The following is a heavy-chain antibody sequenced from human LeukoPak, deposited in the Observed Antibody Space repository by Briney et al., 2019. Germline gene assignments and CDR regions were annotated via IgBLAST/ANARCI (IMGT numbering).Heavy chain of an antibody. D-gene: IGHD6-13*01. J-gene: IGHJ5*02. Sequence: SETLSLTCTVSGGSLSSYYWSWIRQPPGKGLEWIGYIYYSGSTNYNPSLKSRVTISVDTSKNQFSLKLSSVTAADTAVYYCARNGRVAAAGTGGYSWFDPWGQGTLVTVSS. CDR1: GGSLSSYY. CDR2: IYYSGST. CDR3: ARNGRVAAAGTGGYSWFDP. V-gene: IGHV4-59*01.